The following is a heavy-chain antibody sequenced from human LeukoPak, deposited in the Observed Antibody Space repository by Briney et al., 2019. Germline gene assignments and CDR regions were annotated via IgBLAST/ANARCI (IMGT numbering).Heavy chain of an antibody. J-gene: IGHJ4*02. CDR2: IYPGDSDT. V-gene: IGHV5-51*01. CDR3: ASLSVYANHGGPFDY. D-gene: IGHD2-8*01. Sequence: GESLKISCKTSGYSFTTYWIGWVRQMPGKGLEWMGIIYPGDSDTRYSPSFQGQVTISADKSISTAYLQWSSLKASDTAMYYCASLSVYANHGGPFDYWGQGTLVTVSS. CDR1: GYSFTTYW.